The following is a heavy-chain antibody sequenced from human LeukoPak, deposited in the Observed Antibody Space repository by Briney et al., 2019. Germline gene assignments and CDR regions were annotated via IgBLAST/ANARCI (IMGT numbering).Heavy chain of an antibody. D-gene: IGHD6-13*01. CDR3: ARDLGSSWPDGAFDI. CDR2: ISYDGSNK. V-gene: IGHV3-30-3*01. CDR1: GFTFSSYA. Sequence: PGGSLRLSCAASGFTFSSYAMHWVRQAPGKGLEWVAVISYDGSNKYYADSVKGRFTISRDNSKNTLYLQMNSLRAEDTAVYYCARDLGSSWPDGAFDIWGQGTMVTVSS. J-gene: IGHJ3*02.